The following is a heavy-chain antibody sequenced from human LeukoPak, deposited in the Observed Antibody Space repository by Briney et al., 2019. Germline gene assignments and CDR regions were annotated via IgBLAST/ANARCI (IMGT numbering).Heavy chain of an antibody. J-gene: IGHJ5*02. D-gene: IGHD6-6*01. CDR2: ISAYNGNT. CDR3: ARGAYSSSSTGINNWFDP. V-gene: IGHV1-18*01. Sequence: GASVKVSCKASGYTFTSYGISWVRQAPGQGLEWMGWISAYNGNTNYAQKLQGGVTMTTDTSTSTAYMELRSLRSDDTAVYYCARGAYSSSSTGINNWFDPWGQGTLVTVSS. CDR1: GYTFTSYG.